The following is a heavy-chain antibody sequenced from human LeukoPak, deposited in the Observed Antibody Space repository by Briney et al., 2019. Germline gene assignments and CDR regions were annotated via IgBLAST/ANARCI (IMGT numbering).Heavy chain of an antibody. CDR2: IYYSGST. J-gene: IGHJ6*03. Sequence: AETLSLTCTVSGGSISSSSYYWGWIRQPPGKGLEWIGSIYYSGSTYYNPSLKSRVTISVDTSKNQFSLKLSSVTAADTAVYYCARIDGYSGYDPRETYYYYMDVWGKGTTVTVSS. D-gene: IGHD5-12*01. CDR3: ARIDGYSGYDPRETYYYYMDV. CDR1: GGSISSSSYY. V-gene: IGHV4-39*07.